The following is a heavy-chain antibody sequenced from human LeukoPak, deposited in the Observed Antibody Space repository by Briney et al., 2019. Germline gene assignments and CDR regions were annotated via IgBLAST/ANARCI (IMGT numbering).Heavy chain of an antibody. J-gene: IGHJ4*02. D-gene: IGHD3-3*01. CDR3: ARGETGYWSGYFAPPDY. CDR2: IIHSGST. V-gene: IGHV4-34*01. CDR1: GGSFTGYH. Sequence: SETLSLTCAISGGSFTGYHWSWIRQPPGQGLEWIGEIIHSGSTNYNPSLKSRVIISVDTSKKQFSLKLKSVTAADTAVYYCARGETGYWSGYFAPPDYWGQGTLVTVSS.